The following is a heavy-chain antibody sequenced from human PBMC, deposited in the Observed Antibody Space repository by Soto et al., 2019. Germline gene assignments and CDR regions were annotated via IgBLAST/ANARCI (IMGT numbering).Heavy chain of an antibody. D-gene: IGHD3-3*01. J-gene: IGHJ4*02. V-gene: IGHV3-30-3*01. Sequence: QVQLVESGGGVVQPGRSLRLSCAASGFTFSTYAMHWVRQAPGKGLEWVALISYDGSNKYYADSVKGRFTISRDNSKNTVYLQMNSLRAADTAVYYCARDKRDLRFLEWSYYFDYWGQGTLVTVSS. CDR2: ISYDGSNK. CDR1: GFTFSTYA. CDR3: ARDKRDLRFLEWSYYFDY.